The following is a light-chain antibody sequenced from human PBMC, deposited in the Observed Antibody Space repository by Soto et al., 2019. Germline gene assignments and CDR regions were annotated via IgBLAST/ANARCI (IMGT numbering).Light chain of an antibody. V-gene: IGKV3-11*01. Sequence: DIVMTHSPAPLSVSPGESAPLSCRAIQSVGSSLAWYQQKLGQAPRLLIYAASDRATGIPGRFSGSGSGTDFTLIISSLEPEDFAFYYCQQGNTWPWTFGQGTKVDIK. CDR3: QQGNTWPWT. CDR1: QSVGSS. CDR2: AAS. J-gene: IGKJ1*01.